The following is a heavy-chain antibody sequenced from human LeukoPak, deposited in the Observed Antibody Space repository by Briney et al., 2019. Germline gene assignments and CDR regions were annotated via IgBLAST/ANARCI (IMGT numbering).Heavy chain of an antibody. J-gene: IGHJ5*02. D-gene: IGHD1-1*01. V-gene: IGHV4-39*07. CDR3: ARDARSERRGTGWIGVWFDP. CDR1: GGSISSSSYY. CDR2: IYYSGST. Sequence: SETLSLTCTVSGGSISSSSYYWGWIRQPPGKGLEWIGSIYYSGSTYYNPSLKSRVTISVDTSKNQFSLKLSSVTAADTAVYYCARDARSERRGTGWIGVWFDPWGQGTLVTVSS.